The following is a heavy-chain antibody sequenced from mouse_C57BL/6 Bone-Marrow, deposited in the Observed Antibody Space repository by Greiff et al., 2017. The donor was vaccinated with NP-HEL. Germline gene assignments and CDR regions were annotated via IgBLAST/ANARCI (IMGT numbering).Heavy chain of an antibody. CDR1: GYTFTSYW. D-gene: IGHD2-12*01. J-gene: IGHJ2*01. V-gene: IGHV1-5*01. CDR2: IYPGNSDT. CDR3: TREVKHSEGFDY. Sequence: VQLQQSGTVLARPGASVKMSCKTSGYTFTSYWMHWVKQRPGQGLEWIGAIYPGNSDTSYNQKFKGKAKLTAVTSASTAYLELSSLTNEDSAVYYCTREVKHSEGFDYWGQGTTLTVSS.